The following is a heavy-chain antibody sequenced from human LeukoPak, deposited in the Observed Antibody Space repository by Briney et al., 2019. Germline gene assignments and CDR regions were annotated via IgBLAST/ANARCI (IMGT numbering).Heavy chain of an antibody. J-gene: IGHJ4*02. Sequence: SETLSLTCIDSGTSISGYYWSWIRRPPGKGLEWIGYIYNSGSTNYNPSLKSRVTISVDTSKNQISLKLSSVTAADTAVYYCARHYYDSSGYLRSFDHWGQGTLVTVSS. CDR2: IYNSGST. V-gene: IGHV4-59*08. CDR3: ARHYYDSSGYLRSFDH. D-gene: IGHD3-22*01. CDR1: GTSISGYY.